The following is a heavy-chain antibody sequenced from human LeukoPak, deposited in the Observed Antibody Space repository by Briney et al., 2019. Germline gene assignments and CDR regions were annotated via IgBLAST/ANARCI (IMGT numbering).Heavy chain of an antibody. V-gene: IGHV3-21*01. D-gene: IGHD1-26*01. Sequence: GGSLKLSCATSGFTFNNYNMNWVRQAPGRALEWVSSITSSGTYIFYADSVKGRFTISRDNAKNSLYLQMNSLGPEDTAVYYCARDPYSGNYGNYYYYYMDVWGKGTTVTISS. CDR2: ITSSGTYI. CDR1: GFTFNNYN. J-gene: IGHJ6*03. CDR3: ARDPYSGNYGNYYYYYMDV.